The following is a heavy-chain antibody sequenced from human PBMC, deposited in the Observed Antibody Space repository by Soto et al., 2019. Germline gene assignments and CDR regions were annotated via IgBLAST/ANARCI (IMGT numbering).Heavy chain of an antibody. D-gene: IGHD3-3*01. CDR2: IYYSGST. V-gene: IGHV4-39*01. J-gene: IGHJ6*03. CDR3: ARQGKDDRITIFGVVIIPEGNSGLYYYMDV. Sequence: QLQLQESGPGLVKPSETLSLTCTVSGGSISSSSYYWGWIRQPPGKGLEWIGSIYYSGSTYYNPSLKSRVTISVDTSKNQFSLKLSSVTAADTAVYYCARQGKDDRITIFGVVIIPEGNSGLYYYMDVWGKGTTVTVSS. CDR1: GGSISSSSYY.